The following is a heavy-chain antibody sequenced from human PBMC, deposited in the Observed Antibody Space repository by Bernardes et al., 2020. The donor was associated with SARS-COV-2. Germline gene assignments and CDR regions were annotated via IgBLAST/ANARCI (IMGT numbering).Heavy chain of an antibody. V-gene: IGHV3-30*18. J-gene: IGHJ4*02. CDR2: ISYDGSNK. CDR3: AKDRIGSSSPGHLFVGGGIDY. CDR1: GFTFSSYG. D-gene: IGHD6-13*01. Sequence: GGSLRLSCAASGFTFSSYGMHWVRQAPGKGLEWVAVISYDGSNKYYADSVKGRFTISRDNSKNTLYLQMNSLRAEDTAVYYCAKDRIGSSSPGHLFVGGGIDYWGQGTLVTVSS.